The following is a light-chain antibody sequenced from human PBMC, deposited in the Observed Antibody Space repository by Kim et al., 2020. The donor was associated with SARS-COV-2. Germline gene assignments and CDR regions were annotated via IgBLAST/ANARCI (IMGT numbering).Light chain of an antibody. CDR1: TGAVPSGHY. J-gene: IGLJ3*02. Sequence: PGWTVTLTCGSSTGAVPSGHYPYWLQQKPGQVPTTLIYDTSDTHSWTPARFSGSLVGGRAALTLSGAQPEDEAEYYCLLYFSGIRVFGGGTQLTVL. V-gene: IGLV7-46*01. CDR2: DTS. CDR3: LLYFSGIRV.